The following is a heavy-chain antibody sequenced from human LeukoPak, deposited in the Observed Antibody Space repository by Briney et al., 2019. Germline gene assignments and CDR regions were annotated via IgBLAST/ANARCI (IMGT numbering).Heavy chain of an antibody. V-gene: IGHV4-39*07. CDR3: ARGGLSTDRWGKYYYYYYMDV. J-gene: IGHJ6*03. Sequence: SETLSLTCTVSGGSISSSSYSWGWVRHPPGNGLEWVGSIYYSGSTYYNPSLKSRVTISVDTSTNQFSLKLSSVTAADTAVYYCARGGLSTDRWGKYYYYYYMDVWGKGTTVTVSS. CDR2: IYYSGST. D-gene: IGHD3-16*01. CDR1: GGSISSSSYS.